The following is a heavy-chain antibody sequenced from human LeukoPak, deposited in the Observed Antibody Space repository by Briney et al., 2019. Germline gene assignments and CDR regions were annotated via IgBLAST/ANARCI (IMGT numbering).Heavy chain of an antibody. CDR1: GFTFSSYS. J-gene: IGHJ4*02. CDR3: ARGALDFDY. CDR2: ISSSSSTV. V-gene: IGHV3-48*02. Sequence: GGSLRLSCAASGFTFSSYSMNWVRQAPGKGLEWVSYISSSSSTVYYADSVKGRFTISRDNAKNSLYLHMNSLKDEDTAVYYCARGALDFDYWGQGTLVTVSS.